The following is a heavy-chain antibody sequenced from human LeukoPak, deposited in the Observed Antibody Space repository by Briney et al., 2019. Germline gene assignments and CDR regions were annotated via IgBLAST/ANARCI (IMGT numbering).Heavy chain of an antibody. J-gene: IGHJ4*02. CDR3: ARNLRVPAATYFDY. V-gene: IGHV3-23*01. Sequence: GGSLRLSCAACGFTFSSYAMSWVRQAPGKGLEWVSAISGSGGSTYYADSVKGRFTISRDNSKSTLYLQMNSLRAEDTAVYYCARNLRVPAATYFDYWGQGTLVTVSS. D-gene: IGHD2-2*01. CDR2: ISGSGGST. CDR1: GFTFSSYA.